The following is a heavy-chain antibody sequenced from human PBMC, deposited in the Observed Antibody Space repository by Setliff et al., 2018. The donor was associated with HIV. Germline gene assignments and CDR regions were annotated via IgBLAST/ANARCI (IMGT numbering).Heavy chain of an antibody. V-gene: IGHV4-39*01. Sequence: LSLTCTVSGGSISSSSYYWGWIRQPPGKGLGWIGSIYYSGSTYYNPSLKSRVTISVDTSKNQFSLKLSSVTAADTAVYYCARHRFAVEMATITVDYYYYYMDVWGKGTTVTVSS. CDR1: GGSISSSSYY. J-gene: IGHJ6*03. CDR2: IYYSGST. CDR3: ARHRFAVEMATITVDYYYYYMDV. D-gene: IGHD5-12*01.